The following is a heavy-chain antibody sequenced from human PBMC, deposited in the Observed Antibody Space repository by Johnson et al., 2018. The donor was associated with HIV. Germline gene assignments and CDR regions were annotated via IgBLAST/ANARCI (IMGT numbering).Heavy chain of an antibody. CDR1: GFTFSSYW. V-gene: IGHV3-7*01. Sequence: VQLVESGAGLAQPGGSLRLSCAASGFTFSSYWMSWVRQAPGQGPEWVANIKHDGTTKYYLASVKARFTTSRDNAKNSRYLQMNSLRAEDTAVYYCARDYYDSSGFDAFDIWGQGTMVTVSS. CDR3: ARDYYDSSGFDAFDI. J-gene: IGHJ3*02. CDR2: IKHDGTTK. D-gene: IGHD3-22*01.